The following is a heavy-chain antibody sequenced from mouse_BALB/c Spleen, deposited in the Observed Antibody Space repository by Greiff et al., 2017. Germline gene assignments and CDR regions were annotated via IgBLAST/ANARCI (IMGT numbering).Heavy chain of an antibody. V-gene: IGHV14-3*02. J-gene: IGHJ4*01. Sequence: EVQLQQSGAELVKPGASVKLSCTASGFNIKDTYMHWVKQRPEQGLEWIGRIDPANGNTKYDPKFQGKATITADTSSNTAYLQLSSLTSEDTAVYYCARGVYDGYYGWGQGTSVTVSS. CDR3: ARGVYDGYYG. D-gene: IGHD2-3*01. CDR2: IDPANGNT. CDR1: GFNIKDTY.